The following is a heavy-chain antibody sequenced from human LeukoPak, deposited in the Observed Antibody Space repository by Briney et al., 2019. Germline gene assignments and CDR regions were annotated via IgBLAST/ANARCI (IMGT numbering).Heavy chain of an antibody. D-gene: IGHD3-3*01. CDR2: IYYSGST. J-gene: IGHJ3*02. CDR1: GGSISSGDYY. CDR3: ARDHSDFWSGYYTDHRAFDI. Sequence: PSETLPLTCTVSGGSISSGDYYWSWIRQPPGKGLEWIGYIYYSGSTYYNPSLKSRVTISVDTSKNQFSLKLSSVTAADTAVYYCARDHSDFWSGYYTDHRAFDIWGQGTMVTVSS. V-gene: IGHV4-30-4*08.